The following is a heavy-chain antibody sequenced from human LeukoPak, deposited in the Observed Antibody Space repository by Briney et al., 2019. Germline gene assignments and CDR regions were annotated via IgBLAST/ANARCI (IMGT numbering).Heavy chain of an antibody. J-gene: IGHJ4*02. CDR1: GFTFSSYE. CDR2: ISSSGSTI. V-gene: IGHV3-48*03. CDR3: ARESPQLRGFGYYFDY. D-gene: IGHD3-10*01. Sequence: PGGSLRLSCAASGFTFSSYEMNWVRQAPGKGLESVSYISSSGSTIYYADSVKGRFTISRDNAKNSLYLQMNSLRAEDTAVYYCARESPQLRGFGYYFDYWGQGTLVTVSS.